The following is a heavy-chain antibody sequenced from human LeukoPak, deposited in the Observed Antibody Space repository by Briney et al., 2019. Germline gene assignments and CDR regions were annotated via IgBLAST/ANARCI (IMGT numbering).Heavy chain of an antibody. CDR1: GGSISSHY. J-gene: IGHJ4*02. Sequence: PSETLSLTCIVSGGSISSHYWGWIRQPPGKGLEYLGNIYYTGATNSSPSLKSRVIISVDTSNNQFSLRLNSVTAADTAVYFCASYGYTSAWTRFDNWGQGILVTVSS. V-gene: IGHV4-59*08. D-gene: IGHD6-19*01. CDR3: ASYGYTSAWTRFDN. CDR2: IYYTGAT.